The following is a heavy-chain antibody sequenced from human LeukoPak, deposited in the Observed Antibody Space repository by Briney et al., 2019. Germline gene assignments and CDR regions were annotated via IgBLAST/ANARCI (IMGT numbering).Heavy chain of an antibody. J-gene: IGHJ2*01. CDR3: ARDADGHLDL. CDR2: ISGSGGST. V-gene: IGHV3-23*01. Sequence: GGSLRLSCAASGFTFISYVMTWVRQAPGKGLEWVSAISGSGGSTFYADSVKGRFTISRDNAKNSLHLQMNSLRAEDTAVYYCARDADGHLDLWGRGTLVIVSS. D-gene: IGHD5-24*01. CDR1: GFTFISYV.